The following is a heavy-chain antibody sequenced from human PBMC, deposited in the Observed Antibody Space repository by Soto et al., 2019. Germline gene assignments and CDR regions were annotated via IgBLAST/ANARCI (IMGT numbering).Heavy chain of an antibody. D-gene: IGHD3-22*01. J-gene: IGHJ4*02. CDR2: IYYSGST. V-gene: IGHV4-31*03. Sequence: SETLSLTCTVSGGSISSGGYYWSWIRQHPGKGLEWIGYIYYSGSTYYNLSLKSRVTISVDTTKNKFSLKLSSATDADTAVYYCARMPCQYFYDAHEINWGEGTLLTVSS. CDR3: ARMPCQYFYDAHEIN. CDR1: GGSISSGGYY.